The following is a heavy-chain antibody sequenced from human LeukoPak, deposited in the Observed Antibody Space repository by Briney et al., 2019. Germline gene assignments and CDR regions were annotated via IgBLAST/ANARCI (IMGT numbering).Heavy chain of an antibody. CDR1: GGSINNYY. D-gene: IGHD3-22*01. J-gene: IGHJ3*02. CDR3: ARGRSGYYYVGAFDT. Sequence: SETLSLTCTVSGGSINNYYWGWIRQPAGKGLEWIGRIYVHGSTDYNPSLMSRVTMPVDTSKNQFSLKMTSMTAADTAVYYCARGRSGYYYVGAFDTWGQGTMVTVSS. V-gene: IGHV4-4*07. CDR2: IYVHGST.